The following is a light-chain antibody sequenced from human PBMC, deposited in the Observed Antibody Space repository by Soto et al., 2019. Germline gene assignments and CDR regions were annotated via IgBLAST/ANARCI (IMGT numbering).Light chain of an antibody. V-gene: IGLV2-14*01. J-gene: IGLJ1*01. Sequence: QSALTQPASVSGSPGQSITISCTGTSSDVGDYKYVSWYQQHPDKAPKLIIFVNSNRPSGVSTRFSGSKSGNTASLTISGLQAEDEADYYCSSYTSSDTPYVFGTGTKVPS. CDR1: SSDVGDYKY. CDR2: VNS. CDR3: SSYTSSDTPYV.